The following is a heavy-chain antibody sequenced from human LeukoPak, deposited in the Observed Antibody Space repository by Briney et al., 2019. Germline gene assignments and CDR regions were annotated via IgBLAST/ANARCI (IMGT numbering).Heavy chain of an antibody. Sequence: GRSLRLSCAASGFTFSSYGMHWVRQAPGKWLEWVAVISYDGSNKYYADSVKGRFTISRDNSKNTLYLQMNSLRAEDTAVYYCAKDQGVVVMGYWGQGTLVTVSS. D-gene: IGHD2-15*01. V-gene: IGHV3-30*18. J-gene: IGHJ4*02. CDR1: GFTFSSYG. CDR3: AKDQGVVVMGY. CDR2: ISYDGSNK.